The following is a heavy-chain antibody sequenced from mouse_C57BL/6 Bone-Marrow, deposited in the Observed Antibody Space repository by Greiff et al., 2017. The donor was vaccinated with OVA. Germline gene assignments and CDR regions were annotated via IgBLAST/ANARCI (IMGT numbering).Heavy chain of an antibody. Sequence: VKLQESGAELARPGASVKLSCKASGYTFTSYGISWVKQRTGQGLEWIGEIYPRSGNTYYNEKFKGKATLTADKSSSTAYMELRSLTSEDSAVYCWARWDYYGPWFAYWGQGTLVTVSA. V-gene: IGHV1-81*01. D-gene: IGHD1-1*01. CDR2: IYPRSGNT. CDR3: ARWDYYGPWFAY. CDR1: GYTFTSYG. J-gene: IGHJ3*01.